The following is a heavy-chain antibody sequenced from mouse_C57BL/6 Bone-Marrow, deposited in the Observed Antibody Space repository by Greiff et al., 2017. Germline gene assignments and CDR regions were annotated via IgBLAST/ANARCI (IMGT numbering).Heavy chain of an antibody. D-gene: IGHD2-4*01. V-gene: IGHV1-59*01. CDR3: AKEELYDDHFCAMDY. Sequence: VQLQQPGAELVRPGTSVKLSCKASGYTFTSYWMHWVKQRPGQGLELIGVIDPSDSYTNYNQKFKGKATLTVEKSSSTAYMQLSSLTSEDSAVYYCAKEELYDDHFCAMDYWGQGTSVTVSS. CDR2: IDPSDSYT. CDR1: GYTFTSYW. J-gene: IGHJ4*01.